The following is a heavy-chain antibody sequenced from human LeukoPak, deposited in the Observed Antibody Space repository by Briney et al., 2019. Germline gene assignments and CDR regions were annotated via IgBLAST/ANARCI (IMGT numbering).Heavy chain of an antibody. V-gene: IGHV3-30*14. D-gene: IGHD3-10*01. J-gene: IGHJ3*02. CDR3: ARYYDAFDI. Sequence: GGSLRLSCAASGFTFSSYAMHWVRQAPGKGLKWVAVISYDGSNKYYADSVKGRFTISRDNSKNTLYLQMNSLRAEDTAVYYCARYYDAFDIWGQGTMVTVSS. CDR2: ISYDGSNK. CDR1: GFTFSSYA.